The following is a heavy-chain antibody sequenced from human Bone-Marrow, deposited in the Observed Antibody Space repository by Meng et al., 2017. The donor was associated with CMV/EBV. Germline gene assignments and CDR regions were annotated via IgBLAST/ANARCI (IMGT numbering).Heavy chain of an antibody. Sequence: GESLKISCTASGFTFGGYAMNWVRQAPGKGLEWVSSISSTSSYIYYADSVKGRFTISRDNAKNSLYLQMNSLRGDDTAVYYCARDRSTTVTTIFYYYYGMDVWGQGTTVTVSS. J-gene: IGHJ6*02. D-gene: IGHD4-11*01. CDR2: ISSTSSYI. CDR3: ARDRSTTVTTIFYYYYGMDV. CDR1: GFTFGGYA. V-gene: IGHV3-21*01.